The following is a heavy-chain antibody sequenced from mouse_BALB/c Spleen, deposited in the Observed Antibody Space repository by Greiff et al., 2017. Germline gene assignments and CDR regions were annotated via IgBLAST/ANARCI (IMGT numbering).Heavy chain of an antibody. Sequence: EVKVVESGGDLVKPGGSLKLSCAASGFTFSSYGMSWVRQTPDKRLEWVATISSGGSYTYYPDSVKGRFTISRDNAKNTLYLQMSSLKSEDTAMYYCARLYYGSSPWYFDVWGAGTTVTVSS. CDR2: ISSGGSYT. V-gene: IGHV5-6*01. CDR3: ARLYYGSSPWYFDV. D-gene: IGHD1-1*01. J-gene: IGHJ1*01. CDR1: GFTFSSYG.